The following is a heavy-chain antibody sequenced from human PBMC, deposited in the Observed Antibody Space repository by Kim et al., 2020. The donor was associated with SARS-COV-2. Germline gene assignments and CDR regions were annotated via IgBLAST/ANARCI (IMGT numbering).Heavy chain of an antibody. J-gene: IGHJ4*01. Sequence: ASVKVSCKASGYTFTSYAMNWVRQATGQGLEWMGWINTNTGKPTYAQGFTGRFVFSLDTSVSTAYLQISSLKAEDTAVYYCARNYDILTGYPAPPFDYWG. V-gene: IGHV7-4-1*02. CDR2: INTNTGKP. CDR3: ARNYDILTGYPAPPFDY. D-gene: IGHD3-9*01. CDR1: GYTFTSYA.